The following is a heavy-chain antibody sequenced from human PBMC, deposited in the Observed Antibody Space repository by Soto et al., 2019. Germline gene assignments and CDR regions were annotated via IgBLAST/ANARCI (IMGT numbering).Heavy chain of an antibody. CDR2: INLNSGSI. Sequence: PGGSLRLSCAASGFTFDDYAMHWVRQGPGKGLEWVSGINLNSGSIGYGDSVNSRFAISRENAKNSLHPQMNTPSAEDAAFYYFVRDKSSNWYSGHFRHWGQGTLVTVSS. V-gene: IGHV3-9*01. CDR3: VRDKSSNWYSGHFRH. D-gene: IGHD6-13*01. J-gene: IGHJ1*01. CDR1: GFTFDDYA.